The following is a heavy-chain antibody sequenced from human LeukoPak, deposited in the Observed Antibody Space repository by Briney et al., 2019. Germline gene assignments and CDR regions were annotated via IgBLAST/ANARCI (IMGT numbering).Heavy chain of an antibody. J-gene: IGHJ4*02. V-gene: IGHV4-59*08. CDR3: ARHRGYYYDSSGYYYFDY. Sequence: SRVTISVDTSKNQFSLKLSSVTAADTAVYCCARHRGYYYDSSGYYYFDYWGQGTLVTVSS. D-gene: IGHD3-22*01.